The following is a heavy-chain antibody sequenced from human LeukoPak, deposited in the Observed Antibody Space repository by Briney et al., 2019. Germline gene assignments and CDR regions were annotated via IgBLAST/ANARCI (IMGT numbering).Heavy chain of an antibody. J-gene: IGHJ4*02. V-gene: IGHV3-15*01. CDR2: IKSKTDGGTT. D-gene: IGHD3-22*01. CDR1: GFTFSNAW. CDR3: TTAWGYYDSSGYLDY. Sequence: PGGSLRLSCAASGFTFSNAWMSWVRQAPGKGLEWVGRIKSKTDGGTTDYAAPVKGRFTISRDDSKNTLYLQMNSLKTEDTAVYYCTTAWGYYDSSGYLDYWGQGTLVTVSS.